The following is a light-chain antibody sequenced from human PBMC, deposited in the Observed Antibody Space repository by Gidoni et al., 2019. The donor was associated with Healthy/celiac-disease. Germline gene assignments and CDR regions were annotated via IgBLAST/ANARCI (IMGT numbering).Light chain of an antibody. CDR1: QSVSSY. CDR3: QQRSNWPPS. V-gene: IGKV3-11*01. J-gene: IGKJ2*03. CDR2: DAS. Sequence: IVLTQSPATLSLSPGERATLSCRASQSVSSYLAWYQQKPGQAPKLLIYDASNRATGIPARFSGSGSGTDFTLTISSLEPEGFAVYYCQQRSNWPPSFXQXTKLEIK.